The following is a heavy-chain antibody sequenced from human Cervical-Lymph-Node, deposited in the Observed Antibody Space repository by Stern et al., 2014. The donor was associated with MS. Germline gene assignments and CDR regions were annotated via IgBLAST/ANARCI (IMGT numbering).Heavy chain of an antibody. D-gene: IGHD3-3*02. V-gene: IGHV4-4*07. J-gene: IGHJ4*02. CDR2: IYIGGST. CDR3: AREFSNTFDY. Sequence: VQLEESGPGLLKPSETLSLTCTVSGDSITSYYWNWIRQPAGKGLEWIGRIYIGGSTDYRPSLKSRVPMSVDTSKNPFSLKRSAVTAADKAVYYCAREFSNTFDYWGQGALVTVSS. CDR1: GDSITSYY.